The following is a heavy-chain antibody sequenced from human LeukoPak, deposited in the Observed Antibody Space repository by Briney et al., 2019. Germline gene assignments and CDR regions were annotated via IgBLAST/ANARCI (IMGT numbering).Heavy chain of an antibody. D-gene: IGHD7-27*01. Sequence: GESLKISCKGSGYSFTSYWIAWVRQMPGKGLEWMGRIDPSDSYTKYSPSFQGHVTISADKSISTAYLQWSSLKASDTAMYYCARRTGVEWFDPWGQGTLVTVSS. J-gene: IGHJ5*02. CDR2: IDPSDSYT. CDR3: ARRTGVEWFDP. CDR1: GYSFTSYW. V-gene: IGHV5-10-1*01.